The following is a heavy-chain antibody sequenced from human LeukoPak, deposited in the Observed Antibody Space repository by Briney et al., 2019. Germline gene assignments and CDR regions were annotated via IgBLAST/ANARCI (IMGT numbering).Heavy chain of an antibody. CDR1: GFTFSSYA. Sequence: GGSLRLSCAASGFTFSSYAMHWVRQAPGKGLEWVAVISYDGSNKYYADSVKGRFTISRDNSKNTLYLQMNSLRAEDTAVYYCARDSGSGSYRPYYYYYYMDVWGKGTTVTVSS. D-gene: IGHD3-10*01. J-gene: IGHJ6*03. CDR3: ARDSGSGSYRPYYYYYYMDV. V-gene: IGHV3-30*04. CDR2: ISYDGSNK.